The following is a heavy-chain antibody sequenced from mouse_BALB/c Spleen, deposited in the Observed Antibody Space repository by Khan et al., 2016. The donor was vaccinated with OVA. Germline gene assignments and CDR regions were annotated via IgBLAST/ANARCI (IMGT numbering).Heavy chain of an antibody. J-gene: IGHJ3*01. D-gene: IGHD1-1*01. CDR3: ARLAYYYGSRGFAY. CDR2: ISSGGSYT. Sequence: EVELVESGGDLVKPEGSLKLSCAASGFTFSTYGMSWVRQTPDKRLEWVATISSGGSYTYYPDSVQGRFTISRDNAKNILYLQMSSLKSEDTAMVYCARLAYYYGSRGFAYWGQGTLVTVSA. CDR1: GFTFSTYG. V-gene: IGHV5-6*01.